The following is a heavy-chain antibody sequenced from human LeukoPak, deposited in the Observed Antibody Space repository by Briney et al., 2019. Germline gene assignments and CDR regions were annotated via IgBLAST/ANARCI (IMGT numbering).Heavy chain of an antibody. CDR3: ARHRAEMATITDDTFDM. D-gene: IGHD5-24*01. V-gene: IGHV4-59*08. CDR2: IYYSGST. J-gene: IGHJ3*02. CDR1: GFSISSHY. Sequence: PSETLSLTCTVSGFSISSHYWSWIRQPPGKGLEWIGYIYYSGSTNYNPSLKNRVTISVDASKNQFSLRLSSMTAAETAVYYCARHRAEMATITDDTFDMWGQGTMVTVSS.